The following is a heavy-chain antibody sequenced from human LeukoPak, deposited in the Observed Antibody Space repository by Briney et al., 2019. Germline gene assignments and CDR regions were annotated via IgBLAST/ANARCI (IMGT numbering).Heavy chain of an antibody. CDR1: GYTFTSYD. CDR2: MNPNSGNT. D-gene: IGHD6-19*01. CDR3: ARGRSSGWYRSEYFQH. V-gene: IGHV1-8*01. Sequence: ASVKVSCKASGYTFTSYDINWVRQATGQGLEWMGWMNPNSGNTGYAQKFQGRVTMTRNTSISTAYVELSSLRSEDTAVYYCARGRSSGWYRSEYFQHWGQGTLVTVSS. J-gene: IGHJ1*01.